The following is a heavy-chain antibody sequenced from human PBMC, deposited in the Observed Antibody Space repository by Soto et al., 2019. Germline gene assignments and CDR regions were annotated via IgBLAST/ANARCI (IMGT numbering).Heavy chain of an antibody. CDR3: AGGLGGTRKNYYFDY. J-gene: IGHJ4*02. CDR2: MNPNSGNT. CDR1: GYTFTSYD. Sequence: ASVKVSCKASGYTFTSYDINWVRQATGQGLEWMGWMNPNSGNTGYAQKFQGRVTMTRNTSISTAYMELSSLRSEDTAVYYCAGGLGGTRKNYYFDYWGQGTLVTVSS. V-gene: IGHV1-8*01. D-gene: IGHD3-16*01.